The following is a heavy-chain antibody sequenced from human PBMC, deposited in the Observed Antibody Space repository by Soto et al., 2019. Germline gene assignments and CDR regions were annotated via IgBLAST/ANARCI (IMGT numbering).Heavy chain of an antibody. V-gene: IGHV1-18*01. CDR2: ISAYNGHT. Sequence: QVQLVQSGAEVKKPGASVKVSCKASGYTFTSYGISWVRQAPGQGLEWMGWISAYNGHTNYAQKLQGRVTMTTDTAAGTAYLELRSLRSHDTAVYYCAREMGIAAAGNWFDPWGQGTLVTVCS. CDR3: AREMGIAAAGNWFDP. D-gene: IGHD6-13*01. J-gene: IGHJ5*02. CDR1: GYTFTSYG.